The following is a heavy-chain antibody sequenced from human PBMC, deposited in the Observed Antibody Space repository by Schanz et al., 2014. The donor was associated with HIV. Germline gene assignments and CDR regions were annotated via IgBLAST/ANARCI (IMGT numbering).Heavy chain of an antibody. CDR3: AREAVRFFDY. V-gene: IGHV3-21*01. J-gene: IGHJ4*02. Sequence: EVQLVESGGGLVQPGGSLRLSCAASGFTFSSYSMNWVRQAPGKGLEWVSSISSSSSYIYYADSVKGRFTISRDNARNSLYLHMNSMRAEDTAVYYCAREAVRFFDYWGQGTLVTVSS. D-gene: IGHD6-6*01. CDR1: GFTFSSYS. CDR2: ISSSSSYI.